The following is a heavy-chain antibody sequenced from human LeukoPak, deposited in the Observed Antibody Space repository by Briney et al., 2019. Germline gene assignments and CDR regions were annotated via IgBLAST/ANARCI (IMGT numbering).Heavy chain of an antibody. CDR1: GFTFDDYA. Sequence: GRSLRLSCTASGFTFDDYAMHWVRQAPGKGPEGVSGIRWNSGGIGYADSVKGRFTISRDNAKNSLYLQMNSLRAEDTALYYCAKGGIFSTRDAFDIWGQGTLVTVSS. V-gene: IGHV3-9*01. CDR3: AKGGIFSTRDAFDI. CDR2: IRWNSGGI. D-gene: IGHD1-26*01. J-gene: IGHJ3*02.